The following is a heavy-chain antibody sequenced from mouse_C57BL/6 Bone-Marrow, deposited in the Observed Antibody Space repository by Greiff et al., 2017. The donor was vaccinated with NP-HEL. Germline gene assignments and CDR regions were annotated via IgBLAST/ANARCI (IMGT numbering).Heavy chain of an antibody. CDR2: INPNYGTT. Sequence: VQLQQSGPELVKPGASVKISCKASGYSFTDYNMNWVKQSNGKSLEWIGVINPNYGTTNYNEKFKSKATLTVDKSSSTAYMQLSSLTSEDSAVYYCARKRTFDYWGQGTTLTVSS. J-gene: IGHJ2*01. V-gene: IGHV1-39*01. CDR3: ARKRTFDY. CDR1: GYSFTDYN.